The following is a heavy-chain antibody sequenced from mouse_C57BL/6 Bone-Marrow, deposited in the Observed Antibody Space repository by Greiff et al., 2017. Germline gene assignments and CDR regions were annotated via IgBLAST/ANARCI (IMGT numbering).Heavy chain of an antibody. D-gene: IGHD1-1*01. V-gene: IGHV1-74*01. CDR2: IHPSDSDT. CDR3: ARNYGSSSGFAY. CDR1: GYTFTSYW. J-gene: IGHJ3*01. Sequence: QVQLQQPGAELVKPGASVKVSCKASGYTFTSYWMHWVKQRPGQGLEWIGRIHPSDSDTNYNQKFKGKATLTVDKSSSTAYMQLSSLTSEDSAVYYCARNYGSSSGFAYWGQGTLVTVSA.